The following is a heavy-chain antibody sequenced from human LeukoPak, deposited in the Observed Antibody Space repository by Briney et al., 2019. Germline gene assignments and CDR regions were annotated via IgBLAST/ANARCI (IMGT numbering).Heavy chain of an antibody. CDR3: AGDIVATIVKKGSFGMDV. CDR2: ISYDGSNK. CDR1: GFTFSSYA. V-gene: IGHV3-30*04. Sequence: GGSLRLSCAASGFTFSSYAMHWVRQAPGKRLEWVAVISYDGSNKYYADSVKGRFTISRDNSKNTLYLQMNSLRAEDTAVYYCAGDIVATIVKKGSFGMDVWGQGTTVTVSS. D-gene: IGHD5-12*01. J-gene: IGHJ6*02.